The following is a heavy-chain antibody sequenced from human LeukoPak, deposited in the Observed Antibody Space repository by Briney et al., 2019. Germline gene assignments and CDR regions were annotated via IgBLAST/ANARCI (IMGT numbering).Heavy chain of an antibody. CDR2: ISSSGSTI. J-gene: IGHJ4*02. Sequence: PGGSLRLSCAASGFTFSSYEMNWVRQAPGKGLEWVSYISSSGSTIYYADSVKGRFTISGDNAKNSLYLQMNSLRAEDTAVYYCARGWAPAAILTRRGDYWGQGTLVTVSS. D-gene: IGHD2-2*01. V-gene: IGHV3-48*03. CDR3: ARGWAPAAILTRRGDY. CDR1: GFTFSSYE.